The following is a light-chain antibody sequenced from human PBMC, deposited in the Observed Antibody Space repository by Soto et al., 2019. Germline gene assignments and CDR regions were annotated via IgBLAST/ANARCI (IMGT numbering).Light chain of an antibody. V-gene: IGKV3-20*01. J-gene: IGKJ5*01. CDR3: VQYGSSAPIT. CDR2: GAS. CDR1: QSVSNNY. Sequence: EVVVTQSPGTLSLSPGERATLSCRASQSVSNNYLASYQQKPGQAPRLLILGASSRGSGIPDRCSGSGAGTDFTLTISRLEPEDFALYYCVQYGSSAPITFGQGTRLE.